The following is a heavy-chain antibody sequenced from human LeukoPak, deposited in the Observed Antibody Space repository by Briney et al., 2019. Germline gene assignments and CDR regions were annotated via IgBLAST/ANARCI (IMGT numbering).Heavy chain of an antibody. CDR1: GFTFSSYA. V-gene: IGHV3-23*01. CDR3: ANENPDWFDP. D-gene: IGHD1-14*01. J-gene: IGHJ5*02. Sequence: GGSLRLSCAASGFTFSSYAMTWLRQAPGKGLEWVSAISYSGGSTYYADSVKGRFTISRDNSKNTLYLQMNSLRAEDTAVYYCANENPDWFDPWGQGTLVTVSS. CDR2: ISYSGGST.